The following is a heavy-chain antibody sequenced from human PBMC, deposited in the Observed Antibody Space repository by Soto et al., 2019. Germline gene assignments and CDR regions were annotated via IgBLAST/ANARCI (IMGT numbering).Heavy chain of an antibody. CDR2: ISAYNGNT. V-gene: IGHV1-18*01. D-gene: IGHD6-6*01. J-gene: IGHJ4*01. CDR3: AKDRLRDGASRQGFDY. Sequence: ASVKVSCKASGYTFTSYGISWVRQAPGQGLEWMGWISAYNGNTNYAQKLQGRVTMTTDTSTSTAYMELRSLRAEDTAVYYCAKDRLRDGASRQGFDYWGQGTLVTVSS. CDR1: GYTFTSYG.